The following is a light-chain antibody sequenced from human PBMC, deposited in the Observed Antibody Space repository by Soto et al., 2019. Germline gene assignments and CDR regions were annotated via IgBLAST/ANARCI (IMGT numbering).Light chain of an antibody. CDR2: GAS. Sequence: DIQMTQSPSSVSASVGDRVIISCRASHDVRSWLAWYQQKTGKAPNLLIYGASTVQSGVPSRFSGSGSGTDFTLTISSLQPEDFATYYCQQANGDPWTFGQGTKVEIK. CDR1: HDVRSW. J-gene: IGKJ1*01. CDR3: QQANGDPWT. V-gene: IGKV1-12*02.